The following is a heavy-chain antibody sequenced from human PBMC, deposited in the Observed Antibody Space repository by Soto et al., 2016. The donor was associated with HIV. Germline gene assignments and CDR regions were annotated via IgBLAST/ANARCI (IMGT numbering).Heavy chain of an antibody. J-gene: IGHJ4*02. CDR1: GGSMSSGSYY. Sequence: VQESGPGLVKPSQTLSLTCTVSGGSMSSGSYYWSWIRQHPGQGLEWIGYIYYSGSTYYNPSLKSRITISVDTSKNQFSLKLRSVTAADTAVYYCARVVGNTYGFYYFDYVGPGNPGHRLL. D-gene: IGHD5-18*01. CDR3: ARVVGNTYGFYYFDY. V-gene: IGHV4-31*03. CDR2: IYYSGST.